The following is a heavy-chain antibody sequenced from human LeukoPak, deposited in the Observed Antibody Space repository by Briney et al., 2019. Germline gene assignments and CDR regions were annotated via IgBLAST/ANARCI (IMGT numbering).Heavy chain of an antibody. CDR1: GGSISSYY. CDR3: AREEYSLNAFDI. J-gene: IGHJ3*02. CDR2: IYYSGST. D-gene: IGHD2-21*01. Sequence: SETLSLTCTVSGGSISSYYWSWIRQPPGKGLEWIGYIYYSGSTNYNPSPKSRVTISVDTSKNQFSLKLSSVTAADTAVYYCAREEYSLNAFDIWGQGTMVTVSS. V-gene: IGHV4-59*01.